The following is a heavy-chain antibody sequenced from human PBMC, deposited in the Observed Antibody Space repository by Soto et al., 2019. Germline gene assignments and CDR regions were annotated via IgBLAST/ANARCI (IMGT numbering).Heavy chain of an antibody. J-gene: IGHJ6*02. CDR1: GGSISSYY. CDR2: IYYSGST. CDR3: ARVGPVGGGFYDSSGYYPYYYYYGMDV. V-gene: IGHV4-59*01. Sequence: SETLSLTCTVSGGSISSYYWSWIRQPPGKGLEWIGYIYYSGSTNYNPSLKSRVTISVDTSKNQLSLKLSSVTAADTAVYYCARVGPVGGGFYDSSGYYPYYYYYGMDVWGQGTTVTVSS. D-gene: IGHD3-22*01.